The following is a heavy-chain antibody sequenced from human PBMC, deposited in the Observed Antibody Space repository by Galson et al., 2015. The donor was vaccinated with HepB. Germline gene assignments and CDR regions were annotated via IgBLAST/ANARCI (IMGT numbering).Heavy chain of an antibody. CDR3: ARVSSSWHGPLGW. V-gene: IGHV3-7*01. CDR1: GFTFSSYW. CDR2: IKQDGSEK. D-gene: IGHD6-13*01. Sequence: SLRLSCAASGFTFSSYWMSWVRQAPGKGLQWVANIKQDGSEKYYVDSVKGRFTISRDNAKNSLYLQMNSLRAEDTAVYYCARVSSSWHGPLGWWGQGTLVTVSS. J-gene: IGHJ4*02.